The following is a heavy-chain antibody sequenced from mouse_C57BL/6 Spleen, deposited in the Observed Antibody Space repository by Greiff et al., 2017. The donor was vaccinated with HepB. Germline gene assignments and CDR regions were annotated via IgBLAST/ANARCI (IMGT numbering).Heavy chain of an antibody. Sequence: EVQVVESGGGLVKPGGSLKLSCAASGFTFSDYGMHWVRQAPEKGLEWVAYISSGSSTIYYADTVKGRFTISRDNAKNTLFLQMTSLRSEDTAMYYCAREGDYGSSYGYFDVWGTGTTVTVSS. D-gene: IGHD1-1*01. V-gene: IGHV5-17*01. CDR2: ISSGSSTI. J-gene: IGHJ1*03. CDR1: GFTFSDYG. CDR3: AREGDYGSSYGYFDV.